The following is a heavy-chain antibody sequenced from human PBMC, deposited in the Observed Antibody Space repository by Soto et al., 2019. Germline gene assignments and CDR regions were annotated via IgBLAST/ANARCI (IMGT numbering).Heavy chain of an antibody. CDR2: IWYDGSNK. CDR1: GFTFSSYG. V-gene: IGHV3-33*01. CDR3: ARGGYWSSRWYVGP. J-gene: IGHJ5*02. D-gene: IGHD6-13*01. Sequence: QVQLVESGGGVVQPGRSLRLSCAASGFTFSSYGMHWVRQAPGKGLEWVAVIWYDGSNKYYADSVKGRFTISRDNSKNTRYLQMNSLRAEDTAGYYCARGGYWSSRWYVGPWGQGTLVTVSS.